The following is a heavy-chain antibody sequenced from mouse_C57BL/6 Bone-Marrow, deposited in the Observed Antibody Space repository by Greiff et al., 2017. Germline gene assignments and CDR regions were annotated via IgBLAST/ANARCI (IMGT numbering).Heavy chain of an antibody. V-gene: IGHV1-80*01. J-gene: IGHJ2*01. CDR3: ERSNYGSSPLGDY. Sequence: QVQLQQSGAELVKPGASVKISCKASGYAFSSYWMNWVKQRPGKGLEWIGQIYPGDGDTNYNGKFKGKATLTADKSSSTAYMQLSSLTSEDSAVYFCERSNYGSSPLGDYWGQGTTLTVSS. CDR2: IYPGDGDT. D-gene: IGHD1-1*01. CDR1: GYAFSSYW.